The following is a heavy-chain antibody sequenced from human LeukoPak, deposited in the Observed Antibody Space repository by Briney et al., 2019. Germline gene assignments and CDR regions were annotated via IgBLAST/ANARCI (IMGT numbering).Heavy chain of an antibody. CDR3: ARYQELELLDY. CDR2: IYYSGSS. CDR1: GYSISSGYY. V-gene: IGHV4-38-2*01. Sequence: SETLSLTCSVSGYSISSGYYWGWVRQPPGKGLEWIGVIYYSGSSSYNPSLKSRVTMSVDTSKNQFSLRLSSVTAADTAVYYCARYQELELLDYWGQGTLVTVSS. J-gene: IGHJ4*02. D-gene: IGHD1-7*01.